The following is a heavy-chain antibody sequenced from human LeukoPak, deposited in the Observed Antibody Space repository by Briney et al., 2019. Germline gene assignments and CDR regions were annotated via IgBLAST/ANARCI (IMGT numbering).Heavy chain of an antibody. CDR1: GYIFNGHF. D-gene: IGHD2-2*01. J-gene: IGHJ5*02. V-gene: IGHV1-2*06. CDR3: ARDDGVVTRQHNWFDP. Sequence: ASVKVSCNASGYIFNGHFMHWVRQAPGQGLEWMGRINPNSGATNYAQKFQGRVTVTRDTSISTAYLELSRLTSDDTAVYYCARDDGVVTRQHNWFDPWGQGTLVTVSA. CDR2: INPNSGAT.